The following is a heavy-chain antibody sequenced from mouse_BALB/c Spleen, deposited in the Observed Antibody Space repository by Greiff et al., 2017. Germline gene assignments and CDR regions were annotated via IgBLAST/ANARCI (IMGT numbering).Heavy chain of an antibody. CDR1: GFSLTDYG. D-gene: IGHD1-1*01. V-gene: IGHV2-6-5*01. CDR3: AKTSSYGSSSHYAMDY. Sequence: VQLKESGPGLVAPSQSLSITCTVSGFSLTDYGVSWIRQPPGKGLEWLGVIWGGGSTYYNSALKSRLSISKDNSKSQVFLKMNSLQTDDTAMYYCAKTSSYGSSSHYAMDYWGQGTSVTVSS. J-gene: IGHJ4*01. CDR2: IWGGGST.